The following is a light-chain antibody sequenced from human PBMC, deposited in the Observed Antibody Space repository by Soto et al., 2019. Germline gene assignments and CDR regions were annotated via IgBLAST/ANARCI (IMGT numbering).Light chain of an antibody. CDR2: GNS. CDR1: SSNIGAGYD. Sequence: QSVLTQPPSVSGAPGQRVTISCTGSSSNIGAGYDVHWYQQLPGTAPKLLIYGNSNRPSGVPDRFSGSKSGTSASLAIAGLQAEDEADYYSPPYDSSLSAVVVGGGTKVTVL. J-gene: IGLJ2*01. CDR3: PPYDSSLSAVV. V-gene: IGLV1-40*01.